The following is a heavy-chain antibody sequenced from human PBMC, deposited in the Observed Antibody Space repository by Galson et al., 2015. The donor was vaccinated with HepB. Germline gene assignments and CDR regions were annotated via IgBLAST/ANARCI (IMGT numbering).Heavy chain of an antibody. Sequence: FLRLSCAASGFTFSSYWMHWVRQAPGTGLVWVSRINSDGSSTSYADSVKGRFTISRDNAKNTLYLQMNSLRAKDTAVYYCTRHSPAYYGSGSVGIYGMDVWGQGTTVTVS. CDR1: GFTFSSYW. CDR2: INSDGSST. J-gene: IGHJ6*02. V-gene: IGHV3-74*01. D-gene: IGHD3-10*01. CDR3: TRHSPAYYGSGSVGIYGMDV.